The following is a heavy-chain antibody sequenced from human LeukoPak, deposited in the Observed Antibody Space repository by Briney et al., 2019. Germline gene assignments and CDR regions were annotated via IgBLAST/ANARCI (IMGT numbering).Heavy chain of an antibody. V-gene: IGHV4-30-4*08. D-gene: IGHD6-25*01. J-gene: IGHJ2*01. CDR2: IYYSGST. Sequence: TLSLTCTVSGGSISSGDYYWSWIRQPPGKGLEWIGYIYYSGSTYYNPSLKSRVTISVDTSKNQFSLKLSSVTAADTAVYFCAGGSNIAAIRYFDLWGRGTLVTVSS. CDR1: GGSISSGDYY. CDR3: AGGSNIAAIRYFDL.